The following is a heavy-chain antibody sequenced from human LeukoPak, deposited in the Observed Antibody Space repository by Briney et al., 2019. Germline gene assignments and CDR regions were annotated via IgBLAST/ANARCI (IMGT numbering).Heavy chain of an antibody. V-gene: IGHV3-23*01. CDR3: AKGDDSSGDYFDY. D-gene: IGHD3-22*01. CDR1: GFTFSSYA. J-gene: IGHJ4*02. Sequence: GGSLRLSCAASGFTFSSYAMSWVRQAPGKGLEWVSAISGSGGSTYYADSVKGRFTISRDNSKNTLYLQMNSLRAEGTAVYYCAKGDDSSGDYFDYWGQGTLVTVSS. CDR2: ISGSGGST.